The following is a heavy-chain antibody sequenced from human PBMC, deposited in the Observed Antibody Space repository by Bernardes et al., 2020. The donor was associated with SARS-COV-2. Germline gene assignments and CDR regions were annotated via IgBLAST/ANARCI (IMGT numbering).Heavy chain of an antibody. D-gene: IGHD2-2*01. V-gene: IGHV4-59*01. Sequence: SETLSLTCTVSGGSISSYYWSWIRQPPGKGLEWIGYIYYSGSTNYNPSLKSRVTISLDTSKHQFSLKLSSVTGADTAVYYCAAYCISTSCHFDYWGQGTLVTVSS. CDR2: IYYSGST. CDR1: GGSISSYY. CDR3: AAYCISTSCHFDY. J-gene: IGHJ4*02.